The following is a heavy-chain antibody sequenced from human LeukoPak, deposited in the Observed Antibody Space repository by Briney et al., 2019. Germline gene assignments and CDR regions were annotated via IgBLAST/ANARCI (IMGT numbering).Heavy chain of an antibody. Sequence: LPGGSLRLSCAASGFTSGIYAVSWVRQAPGKGLEWVSAFSGGGDSYYADSVKGRFTISRDNAKNSLYLQMNSLRAEDTAVYYCARGLTETGNWGQGTLVTVSS. V-gene: IGHV3-23*01. CDR2: FSGGGDS. CDR3: ARGLTETGN. D-gene: IGHD1-1*01. CDR1: GFTSGIYA. J-gene: IGHJ4*02.